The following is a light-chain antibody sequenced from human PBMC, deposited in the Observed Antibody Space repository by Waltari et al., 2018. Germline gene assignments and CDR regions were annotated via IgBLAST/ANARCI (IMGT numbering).Light chain of an antibody. V-gene: IGKV4-1*01. CDR2: WAS. CDR3: QQYYSTPRT. Sequence: DLVMTQSPDSLAVPLGARATINCKSSQSVLYSSNNKNYLAWYQQKPGHPPKLLIYWASTRESGVPDRFSGSGSGTDFTLTISSLQAEDVAVYYCQQYYSTPRTVGQGTKVEIK. CDR1: QSVLYSSNNKNY. J-gene: IGKJ1*01.